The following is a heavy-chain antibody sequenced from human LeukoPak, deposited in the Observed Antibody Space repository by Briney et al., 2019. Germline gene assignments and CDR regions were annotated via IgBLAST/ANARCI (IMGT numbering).Heavy chain of an antibody. V-gene: IGHV4-30-4*01. CDR3: ARVVDTMVRGVRNEYWFDP. CDR2: IYYSGST. D-gene: IGHD3-10*01. Sequence: TSETLSLTCTVSGGSISSGDYYWSWIRQPPGKGLEWIGYIYYSGSTYYNPSLKSRVTISVDTSKNQFSLKLSSVTAADTAVYYCARVVDTMVRGVRNEYWFDPWGQGTLVTVSS. CDR1: GGSISSGDYY. J-gene: IGHJ5*02.